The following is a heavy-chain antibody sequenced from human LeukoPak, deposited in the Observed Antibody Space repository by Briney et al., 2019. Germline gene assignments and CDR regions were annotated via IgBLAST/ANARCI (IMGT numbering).Heavy chain of an antibody. CDR3: ARLDHYGSGSYLPGY. V-gene: IGHV4-59*08. D-gene: IGHD3-10*01. Sequence: SETLSLTCTVSGGSIRSYYWSWIRQPPGKGLEWIGYIYYSGITSYNPSLKSRVTISVDTPNSQFSLKLSSVTAADTAVYYCARLDHYGSGSYLPGYWGQGTLVTVSS. J-gene: IGHJ4*02. CDR1: GGSIRSYY. CDR2: IYYSGIT.